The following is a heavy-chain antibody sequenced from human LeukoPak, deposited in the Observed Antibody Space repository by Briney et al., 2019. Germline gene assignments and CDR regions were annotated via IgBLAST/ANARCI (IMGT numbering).Heavy chain of an antibody. CDR3: TRRLDD. CDR2: IKHDESEK. J-gene: IGHJ4*02. D-gene: IGHD3-16*01. CDR1: GFTFSNYA. Sequence: GGSLRLSCVVSGFTFSNYAMSWVRQAPGKGLEWVANIKHDESEKNYLDSVKGRFTISRDNAQNSLYLQMNGLRVEDTAVYYCTRRLDDWGQGTLVTVSS. V-gene: IGHV3-7*01.